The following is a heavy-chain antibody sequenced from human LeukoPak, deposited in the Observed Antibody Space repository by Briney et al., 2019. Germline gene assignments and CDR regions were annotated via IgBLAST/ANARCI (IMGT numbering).Heavy chain of an antibody. CDR2: IHTSGST. V-gene: IGHV4-4*07. CDR3: AREGMVTGWSLAFDY. Sequence: PSETLSLTCTVSGGSISSYYWNWIRQPAGKGLEWIGRIHTSGSTNYNPSLKSRVTISLDTSKNRFSLKLTSVTAADTAVYYCAREGMVTGWSLAFDYWGQGTLVTVSS. J-gene: IGHJ4*02. D-gene: IGHD5-18*01. CDR1: GGSISSYY.